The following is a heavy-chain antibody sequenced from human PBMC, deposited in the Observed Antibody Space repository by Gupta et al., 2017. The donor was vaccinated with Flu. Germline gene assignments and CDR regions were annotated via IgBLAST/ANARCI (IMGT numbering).Heavy chain of an antibody. J-gene: IGHJ4*02. Sequence: QEQLVLSGAEVKKPGSSVKVSCQASGVPFSAYDINWVRRAPGQGLAWMGGIIPVCGPTKYAQKLQCRVTITADESTNTAYLELSSLRSEDTAVYYCARKGGGHCSGGTCYSFDYWGQGTLVTVSS. CDR2: IIPVCGPT. D-gene: IGHD2-15*01. CDR1: GVPFSAYD. V-gene: IGHV1-69*01. CDR3: ARKGGGHCSGGTCYSFDY.